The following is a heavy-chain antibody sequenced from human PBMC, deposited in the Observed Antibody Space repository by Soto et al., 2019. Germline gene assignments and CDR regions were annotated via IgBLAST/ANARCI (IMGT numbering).Heavy chain of an antibody. Sequence: QVQLQESGPGLVRPSETLSLTCTVSGGSIIEFYWSWIRQPAGKGMEGIGRIYGSGSLYASGTTTHNPCLRSRITMSVVMSKNPDSLKLTSVTAADTAVYYCVRAGGRHSRSMYYYNGMDVWGQGTKVSVPS. D-gene: IGHD1-1*01. CDR1: GGSIIEFY. CDR3: VRAGGRHSRSMYYYNGMDV. CDR2: IYGSGSLYASGTT. J-gene: IGHJ6*02. V-gene: IGHV4-4*07.